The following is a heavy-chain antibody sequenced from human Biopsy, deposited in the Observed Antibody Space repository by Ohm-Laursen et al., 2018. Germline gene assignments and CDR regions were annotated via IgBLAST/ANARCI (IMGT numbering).Heavy chain of an antibody. CDR1: GLTFSTYE. V-gene: IGHV3-48*03. J-gene: IGHJ4*02. CDR3: ARSYFWGSYRSPYFDS. Sequence: SLRLSCAASGLTFSTYEMNWVRQAPGKGLEWVSHIGSSGSTIYYADSVKGQFTISRDNAKNSLYLQMSSLRAEDTAVYYCARSYFWGSYRSPYFDSWGQGTLVAVSS. D-gene: IGHD3-16*02. CDR2: IGSSGSTI.